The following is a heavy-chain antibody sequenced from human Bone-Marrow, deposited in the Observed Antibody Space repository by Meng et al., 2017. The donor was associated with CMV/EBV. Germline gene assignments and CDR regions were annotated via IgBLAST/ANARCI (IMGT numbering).Heavy chain of an antibody. J-gene: IGHJ4*02. CDR2: VSSTAYSI. CDR1: GFTFSNYR. CDR3: ARGREASKWLASSSLDY. Sequence: GESLKISCAASGFTFSNYRMNWVRQAPGKGLEWVSYVSSTAYSIYYADSVRGRFTISRVNAKNSLYLQMNSQRAEDTAVYNGARGREASKWLASSSLDYWGQGTLVTVSS. V-gene: IGHV3-48*04. D-gene: IGHD6-6*01.